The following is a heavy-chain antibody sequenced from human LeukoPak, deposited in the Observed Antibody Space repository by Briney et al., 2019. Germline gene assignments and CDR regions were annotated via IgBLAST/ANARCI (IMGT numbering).Heavy chain of an antibody. CDR2: ITIISSYI. D-gene: IGHD1-26*01. V-gene: IGHV3-21*01. Sequence: GGSLRLSCAASGFTFSSYNMNWVRQAPGRGLEWISSITIISSYIYYADSVKGRFTISRDNAKNSLYLQMNSLRAEDTAVYYCARDPYSGSYGDYYYYMDVWGKGTTVTISS. CDR1: GFTFSSYN. CDR3: ARDPYSGSYGDYYYYMDV. J-gene: IGHJ6*03.